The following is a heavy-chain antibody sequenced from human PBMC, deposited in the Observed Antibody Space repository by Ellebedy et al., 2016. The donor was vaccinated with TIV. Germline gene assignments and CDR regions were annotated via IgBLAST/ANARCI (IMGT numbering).Heavy chain of an antibody. CDR1: GCSISSYP. D-gene: IGHD2-21*02. CDR2: IFNSGST. J-gene: IGHJ2*01. Sequence: MPGGSLRLSCSVSGCSISSYPLSWIRQPPGKGLEWIGYIFNSGSTNYNPALKSRVTISLDTFKNQFSLKLTSVTAADTTVYYCARVARTIDCDCDFWGRGTLATDSS. V-gene: IGHV4-59*01. CDR3: ARVARTIDCDCDF.